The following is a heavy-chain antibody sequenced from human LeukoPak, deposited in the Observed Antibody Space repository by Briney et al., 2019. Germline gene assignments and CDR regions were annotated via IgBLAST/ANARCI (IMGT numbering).Heavy chain of an antibody. CDR3: AKDRQQLATYYNYGMDV. Sequence: PGGSLRLSCAASGFTFSSYAMHWVRQAPGKGLEWVAVISYDGSNKYHADSVKGRFTISRDKSKNTPYLQMNSLRAEDTAVYYCAKDRQQLATYYNYGMDVWGQGTTVTVSS. J-gene: IGHJ6*02. V-gene: IGHV3-30*04. D-gene: IGHD6-13*01. CDR1: GFTFSSYA. CDR2: ISYDGSNK.